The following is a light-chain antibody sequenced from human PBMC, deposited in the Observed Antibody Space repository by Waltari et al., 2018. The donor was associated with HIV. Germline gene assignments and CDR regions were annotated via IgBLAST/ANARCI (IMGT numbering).Light chain of an antibody. CDR2: DNN. V-gene: IGLV1-51*01. CDR1: SSNIGSHF. Sequence: QSVLTQPPSVSAAPGQKVTISCSGSSSNIGSHFVSWYRQLPGTAPKLLIYDNNKRPSGIPDRFSGSKSGTSATLGITGLQTGVEADYYCGTRDTSLNAGVFAGGTNLTVL. J-gene: IGLJ3*02. CDR3: GTRDTSLNAGV.